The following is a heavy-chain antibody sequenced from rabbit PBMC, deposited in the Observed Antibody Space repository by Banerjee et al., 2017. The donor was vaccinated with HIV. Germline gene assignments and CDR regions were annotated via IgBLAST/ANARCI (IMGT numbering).Heavy chain of an antibody. D-gene: IGHD4-2*01. J-gene: IGHJ4*01. V-gene: IGHV1S45*01. CDR1: GFSFSTSYY. CDR2: IYTGSSGIT. CDR3: ASNYGVAGYVGSTVFKL. Sequence: QQQLEESGGGLVKPGGTLTLTCTASGFSFSTSYYMCWVRQAPGKGLEWIACIYTGSSGITYYASWAKGRFTISKTSSTTVTLQMTSLTAADTATYFCASNYGVAGYVGSTVFKLWGPGTLVTVS.